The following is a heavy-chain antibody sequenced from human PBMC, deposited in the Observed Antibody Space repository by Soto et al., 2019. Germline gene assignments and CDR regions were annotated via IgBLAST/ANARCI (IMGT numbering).Heavy chain of an antibody. V-gene: IGHV3-23*01. Sequence: EVQLLESGGGLVQPGGSLRLSCAASGFTFSSYAMSWVRQAPGKGLEWVSAISGSGGSTYYADSVKGRFTISRDNYNNTLYLQMNSLRAEDTAVYYCATPPPAASTYYYYGMDVWGQGTTVTVSS. CDR2: ISGSGGST. CDR1: GFTFSSYA. J-gene: IGHJ6*02. CDR3: ATPPPAASTYYYYGMDV. D-gene: IGHD6-25*01.